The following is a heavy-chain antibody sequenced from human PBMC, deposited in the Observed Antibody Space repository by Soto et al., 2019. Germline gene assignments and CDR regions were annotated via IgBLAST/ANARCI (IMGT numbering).Heavy chain of an antibody. CDR1: GFTFSSYS. CDR3: ARGGYSGYGKAGPFDY. Sequence: GGSLRLSCAASGFTFSSYSMNWVRQAPGKGLEWVSSISSSSSYIYYADSVKGRFTISRDNAKNSLYLQMNSLRAEDTAVYYCARGGYSGYGKAGPFDYWGQGTLVTVSS. V-gene: IGHV3-21*01. J-gene: IGHJ4*02. D-gene: IGHD5-12*01. CDR2: ISSSSSYI.